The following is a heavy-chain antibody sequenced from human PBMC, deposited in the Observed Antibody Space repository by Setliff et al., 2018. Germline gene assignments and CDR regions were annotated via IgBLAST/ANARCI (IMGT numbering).Heavy chain of an antibody. CDR1: GYSISSAYY. CDR3: AREQWLDPPGYYYMDV. J-gene: IGHJ6*03. CDR2: VYHSGST. V-gene: IGHV4-38-2*02. Sequence: SETLSLTCTVSGYSISSAYYWGWIRQPPGKELEYIGSVYHSGSTYYNPSLKSRVTISVDTSKNQFSLKLNSVTAADMAVYYCAREQWLDPPGYYYMDVWAKGTTVTVSS. D-gene: IGHD6-19*01.